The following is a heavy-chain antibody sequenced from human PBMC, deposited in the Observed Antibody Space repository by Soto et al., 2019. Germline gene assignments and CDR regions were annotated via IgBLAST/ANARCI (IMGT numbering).Heavy chain of an antibody. D-gene: IGHD3-10*01. CDR1: GDSITSGGYY. J-gene: IGHJ6*02. Sequence: SETLSLTCTVSGDSITSGGYYWSWLRQPPGKGLGWIGYIYHSGGASYNPSLRGRAVISIDTSKNQFSLRLNAVTAADTATYYCARDYYGAGSQYYYYGMEVWGQGTTVTVS. CDR3: ARDYYGAGSQYYYYGMEV. V-gene: IGHV4-31*03. CDR2: IYHSGGA.